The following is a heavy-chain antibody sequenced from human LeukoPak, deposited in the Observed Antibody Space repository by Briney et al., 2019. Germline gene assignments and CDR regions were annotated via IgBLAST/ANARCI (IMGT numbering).Heavy chain of an antibody. CDR1: GGSFSVYS. V-gene: IGHV4-34*01. Sequence: SETLSLTCAVSGGSFSVYSWIWIRQPPGKGLEWIGEINHSGSTNYNPSLKSRVTISVDTSKNQFSLKLSSVIAADTAVYYCARAVPPVAGASPFDYWGQGTLVTVSS. J-gene: IGHJ4*02. CDR3: ARAVPPVAGASPFDY. CDR2: INHSGST. D-gene: IGHD6-19*01.